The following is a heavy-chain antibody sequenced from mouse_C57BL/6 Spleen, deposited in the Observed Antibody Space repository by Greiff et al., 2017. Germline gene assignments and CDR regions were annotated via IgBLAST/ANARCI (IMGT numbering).Heavy chain of an antibody. D-gene: IGHD3-2*02. J-gene: IGHJ3*01. Sequence: VQLLQPGAELVKPGASVKMSCKASGYTFTSYWITWVKQRPGQGLEWIGDIYSGSGSTNYNGKFESKATLTVDTSSSTAYMQLSSLTSEDSAVYYCARWKAQALFAYWGQGTLVTVSA. CDR1: GYTFTSYW. V-gene: IGHV1-55*01. CDR3: ARWKAQALFAY. CDR2: IYSGSGST.